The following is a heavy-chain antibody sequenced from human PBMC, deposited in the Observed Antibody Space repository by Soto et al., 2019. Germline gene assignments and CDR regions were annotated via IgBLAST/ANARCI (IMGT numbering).Heavy chain of an antibody. CDR1: GYTFTSYG. CDR2: ISAYNGNT. Sequence: ASVKVSCKASGYTFTSYGISWVRQAPGQGLEWMGWISAYNGNTNYAQELQGRVTMTTDTSTSTVHMEVRSLRSDDTAVYYCAREGVAPSYYYGMDVWGQGTPVTASS. D-gene: IGHD5-12*01. CDR3: AREGVAPSYYYGMDV. J-gene: IGHJ6*02. V-gene: IGHV1-18*01.